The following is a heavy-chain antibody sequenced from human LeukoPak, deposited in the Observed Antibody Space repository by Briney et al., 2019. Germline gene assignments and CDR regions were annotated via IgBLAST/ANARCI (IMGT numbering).Heavy chain of an antibody. Sequence: SETLSLTCTVSGGSVSNSLYYWSWIRQPPGKGLEWIGYIYYSGSTNYNPSLKSRVAISIDTSRNQFSLRLNSMTAADTAIYYCARVLRAASWRSYDYWGQGSLVTVSS. CDR1: GGSVSNSLYY. J-gene: IGHJ4*02. CDR3: ARVLRAASWRSYDY. CDR2: IYYSGST. D-gene: IGHD5-18*01. V-gene: IGHV4-61*01.